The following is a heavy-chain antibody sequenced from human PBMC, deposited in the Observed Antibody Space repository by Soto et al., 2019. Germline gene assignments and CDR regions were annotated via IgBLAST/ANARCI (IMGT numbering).Heavy chain of an antibody. CDR1: GYTFTSYY. D-gene: IGHD4-17*01. CDR2: INPSGGST. V-gene: IGHV1-46*01. CDR3: ARENGSTVVTLLFDY. J-gene: IGHJ4*02. Sequence: ASVKVSCKASGYTFTSYYMHWVRQAPGQGLEWMGIINPSGGSTSYAQKFQGRVTMTRDTSTSTVYMELSSLRSEDTAVYYCARENGSTVVTLLFDYWGQGTLVTVSS.